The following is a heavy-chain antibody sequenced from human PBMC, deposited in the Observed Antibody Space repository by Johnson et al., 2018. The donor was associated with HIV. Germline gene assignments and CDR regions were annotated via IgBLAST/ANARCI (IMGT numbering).Heavy chain of an antibody. CDR2: IYSGGST. CDR3: TRTDDTYNYESGGYVDAFDI. D-gene: IGHD3-22*01. CDR1: GFTFSDYY. Sequence: VQLVESGGGLVKPGGSLRLSCAASGFTFSDYYMSWIRQAPGKGLEWVSVIYSGGSTYYADSVKGRFTISRDNSKNTLYLQMNSLRAEDTAVYYCTRTDDTYNYESGGYVDAFDIWGQGTMVTVSS. J-gene: IGHJ3*02. V-gene: IGHV3-66*01.